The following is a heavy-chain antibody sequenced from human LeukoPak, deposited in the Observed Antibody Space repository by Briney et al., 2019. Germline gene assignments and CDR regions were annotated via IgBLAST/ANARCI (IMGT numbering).Heavy chain of an antibody. V-gene: IGHV4-59*01. J-gene: IGHJ4*02. Sequence: SETLSLTYTVSGGSISSYYWSWIRQPPGKGLEWIGYIYYSGSTNYNPSLKSRVTISVDTSKNQFSLKLSSVTAADTAVYYCARVGGDGYNAWSFYWGQGTLVTVSS. D-gene: IGHD5-24*01. CDR3: ARVGGDGYNAWSFY. CDR1: GGSISSYY. CDR2: IYYSGST.